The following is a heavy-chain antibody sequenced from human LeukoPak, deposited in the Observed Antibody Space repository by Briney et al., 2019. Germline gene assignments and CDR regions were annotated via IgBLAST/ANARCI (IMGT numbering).Heavy chain of an antibody. CDR2: IKHDGSEK. Sequence: GGSLRLSCAASGFTFSSYWMSWVRQAPGKGLEWVANIKHDGSEKSYVDSVKGRFTISRDNAKKSLYLQMNSLRAEDTAVYYCAREILGSGTYYFDHWGQGTLVTVSS. V-gene: IGHV3-7*03. J-gene: IGHJ4*02. CDR1: GFTFSSYW. CDR3: AREILGSGTYYFDH. D-gene: IGHD3-10*01.